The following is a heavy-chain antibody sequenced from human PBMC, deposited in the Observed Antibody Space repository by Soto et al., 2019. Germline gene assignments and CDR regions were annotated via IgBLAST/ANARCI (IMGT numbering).Heavy chain of an antibody. CDR2: ISSTSSYI. D-gene: IGHD6-13*01. Sequence: GPLRLAAAAPVFTFSSCSMNWVRQAPGKGLEWVSSISSTSSYIYYADSVKGRFTISRDNAKNSLYLQMNSLRAEDTAVYYCARVSIAAGSYYYYGMDVWGQGTTVTVSS. V-gene: IGHV3-21*01. CDR1: VFTFSSCS. J-gene: IGHJ6*02. CDR3: ARVSIAAGSYYYYGMDV.